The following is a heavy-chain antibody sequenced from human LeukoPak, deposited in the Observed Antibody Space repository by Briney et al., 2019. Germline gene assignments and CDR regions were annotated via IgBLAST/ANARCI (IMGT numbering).Heavy chain of an antibody. V-gene: IGHV3-7*04. CDR3: ARGGAFSGDH. CDR2: IHPEGNEK. CDR1: GFTFSNFW. Sequence: GGPLRLSCAVSGFTFSNFWMSWVRQAPGRGLEWVANIHPEGNEKYHVESVKGRFTISRDNAKNSLFLQMNGLRVEDTAVYYCARGGAFSGDHWGQGTLVTVSS. J-gene: IGHJ4*02.